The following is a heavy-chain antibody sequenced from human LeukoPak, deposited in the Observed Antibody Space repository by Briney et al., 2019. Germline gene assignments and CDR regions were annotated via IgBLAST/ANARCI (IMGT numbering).Heavy chain of an antibody. V-gene: IGHV1-69*06. D-gene: IGHD3-10*01. Sequence: GASVKVSCKTSGYTFVNYVLSWVRQAPGQGLEWMGGIIPIFGTANYAQKFQGRVTITAVTSTSTAYMDLRSLRSDDTAVYYCARGVTRFGELFDWFDPWGQGTLVTVSS. CDR2: IIPIFGTA. CDR3: ARGVTRFGELFDWFDP. CDR1: GYTFVNYV. J-gene: IGHJ5*02.